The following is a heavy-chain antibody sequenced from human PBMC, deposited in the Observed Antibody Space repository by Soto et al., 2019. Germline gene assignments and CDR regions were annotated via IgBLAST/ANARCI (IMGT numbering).Heavy chain of an antibody. CDR1: GYTFTGYY. J-gene: IGHJ5*02. V-gene: IGHV1-2*04. CDR3: ARALIAAAGIGLDP. D-gene: IGHD6-13*01. CDR2: INPNSGGT. Sequence: SVKVSCKASGYTFTGYYMHWVRQAPGQGLEWMGWINPNSGGTNYAQKFQGWVTMTRDTSISTAYMELGKLRSDGTAVYYCARALIAAAGIGLDPWGQGTLVTVSS.